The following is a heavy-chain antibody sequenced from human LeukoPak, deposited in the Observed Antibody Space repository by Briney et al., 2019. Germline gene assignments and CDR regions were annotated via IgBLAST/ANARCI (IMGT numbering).Heavy chain of an antibody. CDR2: INHSGSA. CDR3: ARGHSIAARPSSPGDYYYYGMDV. V-gene: IGHV4-34*01. Sequence: SETLCLTCAVYGGSFSGYYWSWIRQPPGKGLERIGEINHSGSANYNPSLKSRVTISVDTSKNQFSLKLSSVTAADTAVYYCARGHSIAARPSSPGDYYYYGMDVWGQGTTVTVSS. D-gene: IGHD6-6*01. CDR1: GGSFSGYY. J-gene: IGHJ6*02.